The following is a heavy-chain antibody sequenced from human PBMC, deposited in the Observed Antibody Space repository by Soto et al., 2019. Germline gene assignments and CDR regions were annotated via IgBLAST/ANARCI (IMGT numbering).Heavy chain of an antibody. CDR3: GRDGQQVVPWCLDA. J-gene: IGHJ6*02. CDR2: IGAEGSDK. V-gene: IGHV3-33*01. CDR1: GFTFSHHG. Sequence: QVQMVESGGGVVEPGRSLRLSCVASGFTFSHHGIHWVRQPPGKGLEWVAFIGAEGSDKDYADSAKGRITVSRDNSKNTVYLQLDSMRPEDTDAYKCGRDGQQVVPWCLDAWGLGTPVTVSS. D-gene: IGHD6-13*01.